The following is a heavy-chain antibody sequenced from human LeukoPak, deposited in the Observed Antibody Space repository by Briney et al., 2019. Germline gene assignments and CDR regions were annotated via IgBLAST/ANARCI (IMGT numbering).Heavy chain of an antibody. V-gene: IGHV3-48*03. CDR3: AAPRKYGSGWSNFDY. CDR2: ISSSGSTI. CDR1: GFTFSSYE. D-gene: IGHD6-19*01. Sequence: GGSLRLSCAASGFTFSSYEMNWVRQAPGKGLEWVSYISSSGSTIYYADSVKGRFTISRDNAKNSLYLQMNSLRAEDTAVYYCAAPRKYGSGWSNFDYWGQGTLVTVSS. J-gene: IGHJ4*02.